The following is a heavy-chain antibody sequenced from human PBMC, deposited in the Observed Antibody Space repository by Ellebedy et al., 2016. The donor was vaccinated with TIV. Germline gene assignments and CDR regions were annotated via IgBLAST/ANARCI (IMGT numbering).Heavy chain of an antibody. J-gene: IGHJ4*02. CDR1: GFIVRGNH. CDR2: INYDGAT. CDR3: ATSNGALDY. D-gene: IGHD1-26*01. Sequence: GESLKISCAASGFIVRGNHMSWVRQAPGKGLEWVSDINYDGATYYADSVKGRFTISRDNAKNSLYLQMNSLRVEDTAVYYCATSNGALDYWGQGILVTVSP. V-gene: IGHV3-66*01.